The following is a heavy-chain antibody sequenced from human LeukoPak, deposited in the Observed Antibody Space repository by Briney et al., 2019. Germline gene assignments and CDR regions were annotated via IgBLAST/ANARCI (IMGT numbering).Heavy chain of an antibody. V-gene: IGHV4-30-4*01. J-gene: IGHJ4*02. CDR1: GGSIRSGDYY. Sequence: SQTLSLTCTVSGGSIRSGDYYWSWIRQPPGKGLGWIGYIYYSGPTYNNPSLKGRVTISADTSNNQFSLKLSSMAAADTAMYFCARGPGYCGGGTCYLHFDYWGQGTLVTVSS. D-gene: IGHD2-15*01. CDR3: ARGPGYCGGGTCYLHFDY. CDR2: IYYSGPT.